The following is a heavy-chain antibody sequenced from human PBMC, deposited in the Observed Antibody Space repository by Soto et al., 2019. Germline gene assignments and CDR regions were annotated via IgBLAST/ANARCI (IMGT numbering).Heavy chain of an antibody. Sequence: QVQLVESGGGVVQPGRSLRLSCAASGFTFSSYGMHWVRQAPGKGLEWVAVISYDGSNKYYADSVKGRFTISRDNSKNTRYLQRNSRRAEDTAVYYCATLDIVVVVEGAFDSWGQGTMVTVSS. CDR1: GFTFSSYG. D-gene: IGHD2-15*01. V-gene: IGHV3-30*03. CDR3: ATLDIVVVVEGAFDS. CDR2: ISYDGSNK. J-gene: IGHJ3*02.